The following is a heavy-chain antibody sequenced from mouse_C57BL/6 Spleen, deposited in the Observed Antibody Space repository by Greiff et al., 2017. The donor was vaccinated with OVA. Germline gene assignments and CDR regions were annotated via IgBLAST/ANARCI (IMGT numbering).Heavy chain of an antibody. CDR3: GRQGLGGRYVEV. D-gene: IGHD4-1*01. V-gene: IGHV1-52*01. J-gene: IGHJ1*03. CDR2: IDPSDSET. CDR1: GYTFTSYW. Sequence: QVQLQQPGAELVRPGSSVKLSCKASGYTFTSYWMHWVKQRPIQGLEWIGNIDPSDSETHYNQKFKDKDTLTVDKSSSTAYMQLSSRTSADSAVYYGGRQGLGGRYVEVWGTGTTVTVYS.